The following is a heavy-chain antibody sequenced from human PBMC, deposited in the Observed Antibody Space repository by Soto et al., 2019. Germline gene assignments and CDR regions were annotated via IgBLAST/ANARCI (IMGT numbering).Heavy chain of an antibody. V-gene: IGHV3-66*01. CDR3: ARGQGFDY. CDR2: VYSGGSP. J-gene: IGHJ4*02. Sequence: GESLKISCAASGFTVSSNYMSWVRQAPGKGLEWVSVVYSGGSPYYADSVKGRFTISRDKSTNTLYLQMNSLRAEDTAVYYCARGQGFDYWGQGTLVTVSS. CDR1: GFTVSSNY.